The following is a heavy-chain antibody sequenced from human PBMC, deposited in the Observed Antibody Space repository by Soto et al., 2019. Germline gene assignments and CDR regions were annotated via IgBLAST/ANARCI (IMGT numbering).Heavy chain of an antibody. CDR1: GFTFSSYG. Sequence: PGGSLRLSCAASGFTFSSYGMHWVRQAPGKGLEWVAVISYDGSNKYYADSVKGRFTISRDNSKNTLYLQMNSLRAEDTAVYYCAKDLGSEYSSTYYYYYYGMDVWGQGTTVTVSS. CDR2: ISYDGSNK. J-gene: IGHJ6*02. CDR3: AKDLGSEYSSTYYYYYYGMDV. V-gene: IGHV3-30*18. D-gene: IGHD6-6*01.